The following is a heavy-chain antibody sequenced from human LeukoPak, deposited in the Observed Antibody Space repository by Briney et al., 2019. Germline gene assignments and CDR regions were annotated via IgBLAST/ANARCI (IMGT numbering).Heavy chain of an antibody. CDR3: VRDRDDRSNWSSAGY. V-gene: IGHV3-33*01. D-gene: IGHD6-13*01. CDR1: GFTFSSYG. J-gene: IGHJ4*02. Sequence: HPGRSLRLSCAASGFTFSSYGMHWVRQAPGKGLEWVAVIWFDGSSKYYADSVKDRFTISRDNSRNTLYLQMNSLRAEDTAVYFCVRDRDDRSNWSSAGYWGQGTLVTVSS. CDR2: IWFDGSSK.